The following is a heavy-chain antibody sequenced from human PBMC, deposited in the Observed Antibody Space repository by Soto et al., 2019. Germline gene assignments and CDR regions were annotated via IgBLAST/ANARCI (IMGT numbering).Heavy chain of an antibody. J-gene: IGHJ4*02. D-gene: IGHD6-13*01. CDR1: GGTFSSYA. V-gene: IGHV1-69*12. CDR3: ARSGFPGIAAY. CDR2: IIPIFGTA. Sequence: QVQLVQSGAEVKKPGSSVKVSCKASGGTFSSYAISWVRQAPGQGLEWMGGIIPIFGTANYAQKFQGRVTLTADESTSPDYMELLCLRSAEPAGDYCARSGFPGIAAYWGQGTLVDVSS.